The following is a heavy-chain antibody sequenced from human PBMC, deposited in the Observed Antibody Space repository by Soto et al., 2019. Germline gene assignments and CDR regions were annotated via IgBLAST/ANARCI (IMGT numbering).Heavy chain of an antibody. Sequence: GGSLRLSCAASGFTFSSYAMSWVRQAPGKGLEWVSAISGSGGSTYYADSVKGRFTISRDNSKNTLYLQMNSLRAEDTAVYYCAKDYRSSSSGPFHKKRNAFDIWGQGTMVTVSS. CDR3: AKDYRSSSSGPFHKKRNAFDI. CDR1: GFTFSSYA. CDR2: ISGSGGST. J-gene: IGHJ3*02. D-gene: IGHD6-6*01. V-gene: IGHV3-23*01.